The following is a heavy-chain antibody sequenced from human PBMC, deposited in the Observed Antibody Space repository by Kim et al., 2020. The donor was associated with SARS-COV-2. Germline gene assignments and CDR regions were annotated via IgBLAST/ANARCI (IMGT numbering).Heavy chain of an antibody. V-gene: IGHV4-39*01. D-gene: IGHD2-15*01. J-gene: IGHJ4*02. Sequence: YYNPSLKSRVTISVDTSKTQFSLKLSSVTAADTAVYYCARRSAVVGYFDYWGQGTLVTVSS. CDR3: ARRSAVVGYFDY.